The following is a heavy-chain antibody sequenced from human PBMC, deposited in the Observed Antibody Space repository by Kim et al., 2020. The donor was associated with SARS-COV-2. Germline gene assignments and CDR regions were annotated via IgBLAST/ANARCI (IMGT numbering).Heavy chain of an antibody. CDR3: ARVSLSDRGFYYYAMDV. D-gene: IGHD2-21*02. J-gene: IGHJ6*02. V-gene: IGHV4-31*03. CDR2: IDFSVTT. CDR1: GGSISSGTNY. Sequence: SETLSLTCTVSGGSISSGTNYWAWIRQFPGKGLEWIGHIDFSVTTFYNSTLKSRLTISVDISKNQFSLDLFSVTAADTAMYYCARVSLSDRGFYYYAMDVWGQVTTVTVSS.